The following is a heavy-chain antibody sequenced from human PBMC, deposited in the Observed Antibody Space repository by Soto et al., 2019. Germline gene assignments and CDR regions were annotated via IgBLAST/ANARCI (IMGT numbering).Heavy chain of an antibody. CDR1: GFTFSSYW. CDR2: IKQDGSEK. Sequence: GGSLRLSCEASGFTFSSYWMSWVRQAPGKGLEWVANIKQDGSEKYYVDSVKGRFTISRDNAKNSLYLQMNSLRAEDTAVYYCAGDRVEYSSSSAEFDYWGQGTLVTVSS. CDR3: AGDRVEYSSSSAEFDY. D-gene: IGHD6-6*01. V-gene: IGHV3-7*01. J-gene: IGHJ4*02.